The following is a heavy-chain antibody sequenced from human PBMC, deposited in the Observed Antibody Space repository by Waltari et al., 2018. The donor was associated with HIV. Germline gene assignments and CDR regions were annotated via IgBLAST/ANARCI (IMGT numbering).Heavy chain of an antibody. J-gene: IGHJ4*02. CDR1: GYSFTSYW. D-gene: IGHD2-8*02. Sequence: EVQLVQSGAEVKKPGESLKISCKASGYSFTSYWIGWVRQMPGKGLEWMGIIYPGDSDTRYSPSFQGQVTISADKSISTAYLQWSSLKASDTAMYYCATSRSTYYYTGGYFDYWGQGTLVTVSS. CDR2: IYPGDSDT. CDR3: ATSRSTYYYTGGYFDY. V-gene: IGHV5-51*03.